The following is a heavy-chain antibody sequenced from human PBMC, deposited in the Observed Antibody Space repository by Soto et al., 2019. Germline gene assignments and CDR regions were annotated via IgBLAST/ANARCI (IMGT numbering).Heavy chain of an antibody. D-gene: IGHD3-22*01. CDR1: GGSISSGNYY. CDR2: MSYSGST. J-gene: IGHJ6*02. Sequence: SETLSLTCTVSGGSISSGNYYWSWIRQPPGKGLEWIGFMSYSGSTSYNASLKSRVTISVDTSKNQFSLKLSSVTAADTAVYYCASLYDSSGYYYSGGYYYGMDVWGQETTVTVSS. V-gene: IGHV4-30-4*01. CDR3: ASLYDSSGYYYSGGYYYGMDV.